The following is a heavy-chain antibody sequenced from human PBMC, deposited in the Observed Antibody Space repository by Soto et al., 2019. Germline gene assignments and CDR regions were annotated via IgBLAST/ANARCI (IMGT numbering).Heavy chain of an antibody. CDR3: ARDPAECGRDCSPTGFDY. V-gene: IGHV6-1*01. CDR1: GDSVSNNSAA. Sequence: QVQLQQSGPGLVKPSQTLSLTCAISGDSVSNNSAAWNWIRQSPSRGLELLGRTYYRSKWYNDYAVSVKGRVTINPDTAKNQFSLQLNSVAPEDTALYYCARDPAECGRDCSPTGFDYWGQGTLVTVSS. J-gene: IGHJ4*02. D-gene: IGHD2-21*02. CDR2: TYYRSKWYN.